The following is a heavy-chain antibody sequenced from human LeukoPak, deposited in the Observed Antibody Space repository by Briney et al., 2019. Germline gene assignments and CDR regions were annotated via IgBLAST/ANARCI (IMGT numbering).Heavy chain of an antibody. CDR3: ARVYDFWSGYLVDP. Sequence: SQTLSLTCTVSGGSISSDDYYWSWIRQPPGKGLEWIGYIYYSGSTYYNPSLKSRVTISVDTSKNQFSLKLSSVTAADTAVYYCARVYDFWSGYLVDPWGQGTLVTVSS. CDR1: GGSISSDDYY. J-gene: IGHJ5*02. D-gene: IGHD3-3*01. CDR2: IYYSGST. V-gene: IGHV4-30-4*08.